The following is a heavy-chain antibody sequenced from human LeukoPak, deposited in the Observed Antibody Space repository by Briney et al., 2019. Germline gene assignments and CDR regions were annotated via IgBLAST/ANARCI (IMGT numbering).Heavy chain of an antibody. CDR1: GFPFSSYA. D-gene: IGHD2-15*01. J-gene: IGHJ6*02. CDR2: ISDSGGST. Sequence: GGSLRLSCSASGFPFSSYAMHWVRRAPGKGLEYVSAISDSGGSTYYADSVKGRFTISRDNSKNTLYLQMSSLRAEDTAGYFCVRGYSFGPYGMDVWGQGTTVTVSS. CDR3: VRGYSFGPYGMDV. V-gene: IGHV3-64D*09.